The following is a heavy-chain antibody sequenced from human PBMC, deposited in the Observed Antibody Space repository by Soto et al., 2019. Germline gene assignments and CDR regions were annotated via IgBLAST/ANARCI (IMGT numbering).Heavy chain of an antibody. J-gene: IGHJ6*02. D-gene: IGHD3-10*01. Sequence: GGSLRLSCAASGFTFSSYGIHWVRQAPGKGLAWVAVISYDGSNKYYADSVKGRFTISRDNSKNTLYLQMNSLRAEDTAVYYCAKVGMVRGAFTTGYYYYGMDVWGQGTTVTVYS. CDR3: AKVGMVRGAFTTGYYYYGMDV. CDR1: GFTFSSYG. CDR2: ISYDGSNK. V-gene: IGHV3-30*18.